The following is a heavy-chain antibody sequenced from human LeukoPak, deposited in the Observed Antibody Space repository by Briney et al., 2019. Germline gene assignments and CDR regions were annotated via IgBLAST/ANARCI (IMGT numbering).Heavy chain of an antibody. V-gene: IGHV3-23*01. Sequence: GGSLRLSCEVSGITLSNYGMSWVRQAPGRGLEWVAGIGGSGGGTKYADSVKGRFTISRDNPKNTLYLQMNSLRGEDTAVYFCAKYVPDYYFDYWGQGTLVTVSS. D-gene: IGHD1-14*01. J-gene: IGHJ4*02. CDR2: IGGSGGGT. CDR3: AKYVPDYYFDY. CDR1: GITLSNYG.